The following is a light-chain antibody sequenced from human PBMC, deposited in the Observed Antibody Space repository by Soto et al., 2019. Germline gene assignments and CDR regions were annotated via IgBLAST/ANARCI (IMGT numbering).Light chain of an antibody. J-gene: IGKJ4*01. Sequence: IQMTQSPSSLSASVGYRVTITCRASQDISNYLNWYQQKPGKAPKLLIYDASNLETGVPSRFSGSGSGTDFTFTISSLQPEDIATYYCQQYDNLPLTFGGGTKVDIK. V-gene: IGKV1-33*01. CDR2: DAS. CDR3: QQYDNLPLT. CDR1: QDISNY.